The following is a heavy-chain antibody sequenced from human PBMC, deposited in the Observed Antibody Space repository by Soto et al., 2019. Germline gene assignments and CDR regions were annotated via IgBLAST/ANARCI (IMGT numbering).Heavy chain of an antibody. Sequence: GASVKVSCKASRGTFSSYAISWVRQAPGQGLEWMGGIIPIFGTANYAQKFQGRVTITADESTSTAYMELSSLRSEDTAVYYCARVVIDLGYCTNGVCYTPLYYFDYWGQGTLVTVSS. CDR3: ARVVIDLGYCTNGVCYTPLYYFDY. D-gene: IGHD2-8*01. V-gene: IGHV1-69*13. J-gene: IGHJ4*02. CDR2: IIPIFGTA. CDR1: RGTFSSYA.